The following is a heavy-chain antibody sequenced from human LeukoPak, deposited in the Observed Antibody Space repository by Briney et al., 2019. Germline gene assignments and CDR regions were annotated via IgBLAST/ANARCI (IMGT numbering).Heavy chain of an antibody. D-gene: IGHD6-6*01. V-gene: IGHV3-48*01. CDR1: GFTVSSNY. J-gene: IGHJ4*02. Sequence: PGGSLRLSCAASGFTVSSNYMSWVRQAPGKGLEWVSYISSSSTTIYYADSVKGRFTISRDNAKNSLYLQMNSLRAEDTAVYYCARDLQVAARQGSYFDYWGQGTLVTVSS. CDR2: ISSSSTTI. CDR3: ARDLQVAARQGSYFDY.